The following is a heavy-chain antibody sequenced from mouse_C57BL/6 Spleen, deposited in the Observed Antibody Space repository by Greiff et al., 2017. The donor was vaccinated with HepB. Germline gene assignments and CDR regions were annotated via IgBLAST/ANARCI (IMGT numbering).Heavy chain of an antibody. J-gene: IGHJ2*01. Sequence: VKLVESGPELVKPGASVKISCKASGYAFSSSWMNWVKQRPGKGLEWIGRIYPGDGDTNYNGKFKGKATLTADKSSSTAYMQLSSLTSEDSAVYFCASNGYYPRDYFDYWGQGTTLTVSS. D-gene: IGHD2-3*01. CDR2: IYPGDGDT. CDR3: ASNGYYPRDYFDY. CDR1: GYAFSSSW. V-gene: IGHV1-82*01.